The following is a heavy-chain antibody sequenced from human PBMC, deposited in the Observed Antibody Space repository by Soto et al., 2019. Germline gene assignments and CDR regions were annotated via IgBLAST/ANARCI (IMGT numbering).Heavy chain of an antibody. CDR1: GFTFSSYG. CDR3: AKVLDSSSWPHYYYYGMDV. Sequence: GGSLRLSCAASGFTFSSYGMHWVRQAPGKGLEWVAVISYDGSNKYYADSVKGRFTISRDNSKNTLYLQMNSLRAEDTAVYYCAKVLDSSSWPHYYYYGMDVCGQGTTVTVSS. V-gene: IGHV3-30*18. D-gene: IGHD6-13*01. CDR2: ISYDGSNK. J-gene: IGHJ6*02.